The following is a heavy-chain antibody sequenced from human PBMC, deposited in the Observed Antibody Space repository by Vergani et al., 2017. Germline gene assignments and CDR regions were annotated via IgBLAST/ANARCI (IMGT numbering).Heavy chain of an antibody. CDR3: ARVEQLAELGYCSSTSCYKEEWFDP. CDR2: IFYSGTT. D-gene: IGHD2-2*02. Sequence: QAQLQESGPGVVKPSQTLSLTCAVSGGSISSGDHCWTWIRQRPGKGLEWIGYIFYSGTTYDNPSLRSRLTISVDTSQNQFSLKLRSVTAADTAVYYCARVEQLAELGYCSSTSCYKEEWFDPWGQGTLVTVSS. V-gene: IGHV4-31*11. J-gene: IGHJ5*02. CDR1: GGSISSGDHC.